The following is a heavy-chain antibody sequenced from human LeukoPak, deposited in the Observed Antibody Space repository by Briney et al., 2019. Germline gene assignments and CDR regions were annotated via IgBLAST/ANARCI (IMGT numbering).Heavy chain of an antibody. CDR2: IYHSGST. V-gene: IGHV4-30-2*01. J-gene: IGHJ5*02. Sequence: SETLSLTCAVSGGSISSGGYSWSWIRQPPGKGLEWIRYIYHSGSTYYNPSLKSRVTISVDRSKNQFSLKLSSVTAADTAVYYCARGNYDILTGYYNNWLDPWGQGTLVTVSS. CDR1: GGSISSGGYS. D-gene: IGHD3-9*01. CDR3: ARGNYDILTGYYNNWLDP.